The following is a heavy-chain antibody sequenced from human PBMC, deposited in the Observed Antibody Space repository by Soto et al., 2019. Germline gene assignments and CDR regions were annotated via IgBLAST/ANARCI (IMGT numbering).Heavy chain of an antibody. D-gene: IGHD5-12*01. CDR2: INSDGNT. J-gene: IGHJ5*02. CDR3: ARARRLENWFDP. CDR1: GGTLFVDY. V-gene: IGHV4-4*07. Sequence: SETLSLTCTVSGGTLFVDYCTWIRQPAGGGLEWIGRINSDGNTNYSPSLKSRVIMSVDPSRKHFSLNLTSVTAADTASYFCARARRLENWFDPWGPGIKVTVSS.